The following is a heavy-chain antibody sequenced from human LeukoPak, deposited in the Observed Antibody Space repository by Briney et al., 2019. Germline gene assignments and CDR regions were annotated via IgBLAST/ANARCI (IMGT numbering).Heavy chain of an antibody. Sequence: GGSLRLSCAASGFTFSSYAMHWVRQAPGKGLEYVSAISSNGGSTYYANSVKGRFTISRDNSKNTLYLQMGSLRAEDMAVYYCARGRITSLVQRYYFDYWGQGTLVAGSS. D-gene: IGHD3-10*01. J-gene: IGHJ4*02. V-gene: IGHV3-64*01. CDR1: GFTFSSYA. CDR3: ARGRITSLVQRYYFDY. CDR2: ISSNGGST.